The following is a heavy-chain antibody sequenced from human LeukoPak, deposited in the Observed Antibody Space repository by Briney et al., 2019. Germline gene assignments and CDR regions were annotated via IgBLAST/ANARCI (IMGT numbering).Heavy chain of an antibody. CDR1: GYTFTSYY. CDR3: ARGPPNWGYDY. J-gene: IGHJ4*02. V-gene: IGHV1-46*01. Sequence: ASVKVSCKASGYTFTSYYMHWVRQAPGQGLEWMGIINPNGGSTSYAQKFQDRVTMTRNTSISTAYMELSSLRSDDTAVYYCARGPPNWGYDYWGPGTLVTVSS. D-gene: IGHD7-27*01. CDR2: INPNGGST.